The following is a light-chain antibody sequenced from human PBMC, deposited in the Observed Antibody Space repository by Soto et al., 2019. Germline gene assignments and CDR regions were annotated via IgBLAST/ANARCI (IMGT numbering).Light chain of an antibody. J-gene: IGLJ2*01. CDR3: QTWGAGFSVV. Sequence: QLVLTQSPSASASLGASVKLTCTLSSGHSSYAIAWHQQQPEKGPRYLMKVNTDGSHNKGDGIPDRFSGSSSGAERYLTISSLHSEDEADYYCQTWGAGFSVVFGGGTQLTVL. CDR1: SGHSSYA. CDR2: VNTDGSH. V-gene: IGLV4-69*01.